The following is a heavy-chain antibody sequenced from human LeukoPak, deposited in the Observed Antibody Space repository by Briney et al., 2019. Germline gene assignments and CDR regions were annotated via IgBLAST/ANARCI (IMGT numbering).Heavy chain of an antibody. CDR2: IYYSGST. V-gene: IGHV4-59*01. J-gene: IGHJ4*02. Sequence: PSETLSLTCTVSGGSISSYYWSWIRQPPGKGLEWIGYIYYSGSTNYNPSLKSRVTISVDTSKNQFSLKLSSVTAADTAVYYCARDLITMVRGVIIRYFDYWGQGTLVTVS. D-gene: IGHD3-10*01. CDR1: GGSISSYY. CDR3: ARDLITMVRGVIIRYFDY.